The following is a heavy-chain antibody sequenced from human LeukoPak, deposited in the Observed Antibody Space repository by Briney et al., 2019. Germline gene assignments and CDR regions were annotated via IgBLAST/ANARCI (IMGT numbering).Heavy chain of an antibody. CDR1: GFTFSSYA. Sequence: HPGRSLRLSCAASGFTFSSYAMPWVRQAPGKGLEWVAVISYDGSNKYYADSVKGRFTISRDNSKNTLYLQMNSLRAEDTAVYYCARDKTDYFDYWGQGTLVTVSS. V-gene: IGHV3-30-3*01. CDR2: ISYDGSNK. J-gene: IGHJ4*02. CDR3: ARDKTDYFDY.